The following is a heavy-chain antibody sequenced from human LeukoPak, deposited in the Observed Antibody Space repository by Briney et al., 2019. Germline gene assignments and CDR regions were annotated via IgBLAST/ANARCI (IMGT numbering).Heavy chain of an antibody. J-gene: IGHJ4*02. V-gene: IGHV3-30*04. Sequence: GRSLRLSCAASRFSFSNHAMHWVRQGPGKGLDWVAVISYERQTANYANSVKGRFTVSRDNSMNMLYLQMNSLRPEDTGVYYCARASYDSNGYLLDYWGQGTLVTVSS. CDR3: ARASYDSNGYLLDY. CDR1: RFSFSNHA. D-gene: IGHD3-22*01. CDR2: ISYERQTA.